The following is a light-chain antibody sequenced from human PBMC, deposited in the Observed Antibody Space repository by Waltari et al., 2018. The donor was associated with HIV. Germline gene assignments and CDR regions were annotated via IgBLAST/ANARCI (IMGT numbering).Light chain of an antibody. CDR3: SSYAGSNNKV. J-gene: IGLJ3*02. Sequence: QSALTQPPSASGSPGQSVTISCTRTSSDVGGYNYVSWYQQHPGKAPKLMLYEVSKRPSGVPNRFSGSKSGNTASLTVSGLQAEDEADYYCSSYAGSNNKVFGGGTKLTVL. V-gene: IGLV2-8*01. CDR1: SSDVGGYNY. CDR2: EVS.